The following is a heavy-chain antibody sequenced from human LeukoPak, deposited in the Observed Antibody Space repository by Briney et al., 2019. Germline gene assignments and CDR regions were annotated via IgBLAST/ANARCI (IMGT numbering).Heavy chain of an antibody. Sequence: GGSLRLSCAASGFTFSSCWMHWVRQAPGKGLVWVSRINSDGSSTSYADSVKGRFTISRDNAKNTLYLQMNSLRAEGTAVYYCARAGGSSWYRLYYFDYWGQGTLVTVSS. CDR3: ARAGGSSWYRLYYFDY. CDR2: INSDGSST. CDR1: GFTFSSCW. J-gene: IGHJ4*02. D-gene: IGHD6-13*01. V-gene: IGHV3-74*01.